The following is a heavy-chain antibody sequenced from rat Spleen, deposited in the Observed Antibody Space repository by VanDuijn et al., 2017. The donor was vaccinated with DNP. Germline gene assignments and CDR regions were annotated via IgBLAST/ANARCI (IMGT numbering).Heavy chain of an antibody. D-gene: IGHD1-11*01. J-gene: IGHJ2*01. V-gene: IGHV3-1*01. CDR3: ARWRIGPHYFDY. Sequence: EVQLQESGPGLVKTSQSLSLTCSVTGSSITSNYWGWIRQFPGNKMEYIGHITYSGNTHFNPSLKSRISITRDTSKNQFFLQLNSVTTEDTATYYCARWRIGPHYFDYWGQGVMVTVSS. CDR1: GSSITSNY. CDR2: ITYSGNT.